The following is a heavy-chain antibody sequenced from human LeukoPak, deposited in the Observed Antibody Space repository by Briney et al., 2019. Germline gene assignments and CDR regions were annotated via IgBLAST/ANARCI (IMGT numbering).Heavy chain of an antibody. Sequence: PSETLSLTCTVSGGSISSYYRSWIRQPAGKGLEWIGRIYTSGSTNYNPSLKSRVTMSVDTSKNQFSLKLSSVTAADTAVYYCARSSVSYSSSWEFDYWGQGTLVTVSS. J-gene: IGHJ4*02. CDR3: ARSSVSYSSSWEFDY. D-gene: IGHD6-13*01. CDR1: GGSISSYY. V-gene: IGHV4-4*07. CDR2: IYTSGST.